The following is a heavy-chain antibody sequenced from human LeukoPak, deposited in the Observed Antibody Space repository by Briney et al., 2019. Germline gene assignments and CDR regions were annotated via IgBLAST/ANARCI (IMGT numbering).Heavy chain of an antibody. CDR1: GGSISSGGYY. Sequence: SETLSPTCTFSGGSISSGGYYWSWLRQHPGKGLEWVGYIYYSGSTYYNPSLKSRVTISVDTSKNQFSLKVSSLTAADTAVYYCARAHGNAGNNWFDPWGQGTLVTVSS. CDR3: ARAHGNAGNNWFDP. CDR2: IYYSGST. D-gene: IGHD1-1*01. V-gene: IGHV4-31*03. J-gene: IGHJ5*02.